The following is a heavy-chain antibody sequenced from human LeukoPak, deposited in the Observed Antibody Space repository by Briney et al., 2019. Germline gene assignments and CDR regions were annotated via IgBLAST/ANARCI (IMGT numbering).Heavy chain of an antibody. CDR1: GGSFSGCY. CDR3: ARETPNGYSSSWYSGGTGTFVVH. D-gene: IGHD6-13*01. CDR2: INHSGST. J-gene: IGHJ4*02. V-gene: IGHV4-34*01. Sequence: TAETLSLTCAVCGGSFSGCYWSWIRQPPGRGLEWIGEINHSGSTNYNPSRKGRVTISVDTSKNQFSLKLRSVTAAETAVYYCARETPNGYSSSWYSGGTGTFVVHCGQGKLIPVSS.